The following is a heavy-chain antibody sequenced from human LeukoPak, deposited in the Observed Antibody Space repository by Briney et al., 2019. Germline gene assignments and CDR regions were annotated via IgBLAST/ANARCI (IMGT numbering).Heavy chain of an antibody. J-gene: IGHJ4*02. D-gene: IGHD5-18*01. CDR2: ISYDGSNK. CDR1: GFTFSSYA. Sequence: GRSLSLSWAPAGFTFSSYAMHWVRQAPGKGLEWEAVISYDGSNKYYADSVTGRFTISRDNSKNTLYLQINSRRAEDTAVYYCAREAYSYGYIDYWGQGTLVTVSS. V-gene: IGHV3-30*04. CDR3: AREAYSYGYIDY.